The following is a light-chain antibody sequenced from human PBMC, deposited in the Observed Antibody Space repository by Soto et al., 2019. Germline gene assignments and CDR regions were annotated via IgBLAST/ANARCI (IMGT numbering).Light chain of an antibody. V-gene: IGKV1-5*01. J-gene: IGKJ5*01. CDR3: QQYYSYMT. CDR1: QSISSW. Sequence: DIQMTQSPSTLSASVGDRVTITCRASQSISSWLAWYQQKPGKAPKLLIYGVSSLESGVPSRFSGNGSGTEFTLTISSLQPDDLATYYCQQYYSYMTFGQGTRLEI. CDR2: GVS.